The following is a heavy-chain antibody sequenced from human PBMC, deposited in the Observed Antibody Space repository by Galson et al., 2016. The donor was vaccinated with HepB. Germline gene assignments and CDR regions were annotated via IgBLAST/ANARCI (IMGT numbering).Heavy chain of an antibody. CDR3: ARGMYSSGWYPIDN. D-gene: IGHD6-19*01. Sequence: SLRLSCAAKGFTFSSYWMHWVRQVPGKGLVWVSRIISDGSYTSYADSVKGRFTISRDNAKNTLFLQMSSLRAEDTAVYHCARGMYSSGWYPIDNWGQGTLVTVSS. V-gene: IGHV3-74*01. CDR1: GFTFSSYW. J-gene: IGHJ4*02. CDR2: IISDGSYT.